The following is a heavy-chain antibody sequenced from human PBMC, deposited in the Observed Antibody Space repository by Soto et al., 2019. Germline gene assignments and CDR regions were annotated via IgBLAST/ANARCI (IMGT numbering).Heavy chain of an antibody. CDR2: IYYSGST. V-gene: IGHV4-28*01. Sequence: SETLSLTCAVSGYSISSSNWWGWIRQPPGKGLEWIGYIYYSGSTYYNPSLKGRVTMSVDTSKNQFSLKLSSVTAVDTAVYYCARTPRNSGSYYQSAYYFDYWGQGTLVTVSS. D-gene: IGHD1-26*01. CDR1: GYSISSSNW. J-gene: IGHJ4*02. CDR3: ARTPRNSGSYYQSAYYFDY.